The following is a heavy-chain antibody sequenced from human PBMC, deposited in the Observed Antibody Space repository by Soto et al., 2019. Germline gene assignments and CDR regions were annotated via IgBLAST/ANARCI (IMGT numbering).Heavy chain of an antibody. CDR3: ARGGPAAGYDL. V-gene: IGHV1-8*01. CDR2: MNPNTGGS. CDR1: GYTFTSND. Sequence: QVQLVQSGAEVKKPGASVKVSCKASGYTFTSNDINWVRRASGQGLEWMGWMNPNTGGSGYAQDFQGRITMTRDTATSTAYMELTSLRSDDTAVYYCARGGPAAGYDLWGQGTLVTVSS. D-gene: IGHD6-13*01. J-gene: IGHJ4*02.